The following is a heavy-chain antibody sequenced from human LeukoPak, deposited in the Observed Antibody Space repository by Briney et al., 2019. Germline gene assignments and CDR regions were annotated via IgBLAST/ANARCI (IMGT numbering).Heavy chain of an antibody. V-gene: IGHV3-33*06. CDR3: AKDAQRGFDYSNSLDK. J-gene: IGHJ4*02. Sequence: PGGSLRLSCATSGFTFIHYGMHRVRQAPGKGLEWVAVIWSDGTNSFYGDPVKGRFTISRDNFQRTVYLQMNSLRAEDTAVYYCAKDAQRGFDYSNSLDKWGQGTLVTVSS. CDR1: GFTFIHYG. D-gene: IGHD4-11*01. CDR2: IWSDGTNS.